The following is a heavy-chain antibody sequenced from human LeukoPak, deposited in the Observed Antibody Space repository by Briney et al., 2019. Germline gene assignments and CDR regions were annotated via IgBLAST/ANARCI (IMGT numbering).Heavy chain of an antibody. CDR1: GFTFSSYG. V-gene: IGHV3-23*01. J-gene: IGHJ4*02. CDR3: AKDFVVVPGNVNYFDY. Sequence: GGSLRLSCVASGFTFSSYGMSWVRPAPGKGLEWVSAISGSGDNTYYADSVKGRFTVSRDNSKNTLYVQMKSLRAEDTAVYYCAKDFVVVPGNVNYFDYWGQGTLVTVSS. CDR2: ISGSGDNT. D-gene: IGHD2-21*02.